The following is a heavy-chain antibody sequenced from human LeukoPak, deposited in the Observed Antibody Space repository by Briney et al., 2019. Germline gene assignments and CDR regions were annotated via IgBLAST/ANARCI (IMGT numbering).Heavy chain of an antibody. CDR3: ASANY. CDR1: GFTFDDYA. Sequence: PGGSLRLSCAASGFTFDDYAMHWVRQAPGKGLEWVSGISWNSGSIGYADSVKGRFTISRDNAKNSLYLQMNSLRAEDTAVYYCASANYWGQGTLVTVSS. J-gene: IGHJ4*02. V-gene: IGHV3-9*01. CDR2: ISWNSGSI. D-gene: IGHD3-3*01.